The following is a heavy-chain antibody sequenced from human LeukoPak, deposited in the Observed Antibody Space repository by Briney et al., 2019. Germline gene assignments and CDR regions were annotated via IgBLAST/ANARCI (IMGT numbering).Heavy chain of an antibody. D-gene: IGHD3-3*01. J-gene: IGHJ2*01. CDR1: GFTFSSYG. V-gene: IGHV3-30*18. CDR2: ISYDGSNK. Sequence: TGGSLRLSCAASGFTFSSYGMHWVRQAPGKGLEWVAVISYDGSNKYYADSVKGRFTISRDNSKNTLYLQMNSLRAEDTAVYYCAKGDSHFDLWGRGTLVTVSS. CDR3: AKGDSHFDL.